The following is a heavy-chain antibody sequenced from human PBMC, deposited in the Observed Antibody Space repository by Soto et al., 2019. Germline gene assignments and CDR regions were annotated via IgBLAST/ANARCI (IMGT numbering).Heavy chain of an antibody. J-gene: IGHJ6*02. CDR2: ISSSSTYT. CDR3: ARLAVPAAMDYYYGMDV. Sequence: GGSLRLSCAASGFTFSTYSMNWVRQAPGKGLEWVSSISSSSTYTYYADSVKGRFTISRDNAKNSLYLQMNSLRAEDTAVYYCARLAVPAAMDYYYGMDVWGQGTTVTVSS. CDR1: GFTFSTYS. V-gene: IGHV3-21*01. D-gene: IGHD2-2*01.